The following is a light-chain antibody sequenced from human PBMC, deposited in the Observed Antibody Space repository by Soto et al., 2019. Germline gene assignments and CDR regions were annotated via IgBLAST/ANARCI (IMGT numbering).Light chain of an antibody. CDR3: SSYAASNNFYFV. V-gene: IGLV2-8*01. J-gene: IGLJ3*02. Sequence: QSALTQPPSASGSPGPSVTISCTRTSSDVGGYNYVSWYQQYPGRAPKLMIYEVTKRPSGVPDRFSGSKSGNTASLTVSGLQAEDEADYYCSSYAASNNFYFVFGGGTKVTVL. CDR1: SSDVGGYNY. CDR2: EVT.